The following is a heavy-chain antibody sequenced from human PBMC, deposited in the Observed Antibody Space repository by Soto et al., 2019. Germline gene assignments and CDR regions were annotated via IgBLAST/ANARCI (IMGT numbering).Heavy chain of an antibody. CDR2: IYYSGST. J-gene: IGHJ3*02. Sequence: PSETLSLTCDVSGGSISSGGYSWSWIRQPPGKGLEWIGYIYYSGSTYYNPSLKSRVTISVDTSKNQFSLKLSSVTAADTAVYYCARVWGGAFDIWGQGTMVTVSS. CDR3: ARVWGGAFDI. D-gene: IGHD3-10*01. V-gene: IGHV4-30-2*01. CDR1: GGSISSGGYS.